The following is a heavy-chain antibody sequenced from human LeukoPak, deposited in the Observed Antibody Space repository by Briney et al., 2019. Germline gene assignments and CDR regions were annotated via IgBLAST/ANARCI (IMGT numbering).Heavy chain of an antibody. D-gene: IGHD6-13*01. CDR3: AKMPIAAAPPDY. V-gene: IGHV3-9*01. Sequence: PGGSLRLSCAASGFTFDDYAMHWVRQAPGKGLEWVSGISWNSGSIGYAYSVKGRFTISRDNSKNTLYLQMNSLRAEDTAVYYCAKMPIAAAPPDYWGQGTLVTVSS. J-gene: IGHJ4*02. CDR2: ISWNSGSI. CDR1: GFTFDDYA.